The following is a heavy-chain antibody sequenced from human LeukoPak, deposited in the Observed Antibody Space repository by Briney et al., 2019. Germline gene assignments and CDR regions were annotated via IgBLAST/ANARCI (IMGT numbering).Heavy chain of an antibody. CDR3: ARGGNWFDP. J-gene: IGHJ5*02. CDR2: IYYTGST. CDR1: GGSISSFF. V-gene: IGHV4-59*08. D-gene: IGHD3-16*01. Sequence: SETLSLTCTVSGGSISSFFWSWIRQPPGKGLEWIGYIYYTGSTNYNPSLKSRVTISLDTSKNQFSLRLSSVTAADTAVYYCARGGNWFDPWGQGTLVTVSS.